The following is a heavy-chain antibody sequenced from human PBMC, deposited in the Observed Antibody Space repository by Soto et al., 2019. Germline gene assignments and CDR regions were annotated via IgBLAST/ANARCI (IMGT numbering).Heavy chain of an antibody. CDR3: ARVHVMVVAGSTFDY. CDR2: IYHGGTT. V-gene: IGHV4-38-2*01. Sequence: SAPLSLTCAVSGYSLSGRSYWGWIRQPPGKGPEWIASIYHGGTTFYNPPLKSRVTLSVDTSKNHYSLKLRSVTAADTAVYYCARVHVMVVAGSTFDYWGPGTLVTVSS. J-gene: IGHJ4*01. CDR1: GYSLSGRSY. D-gene: IGHD6-19*01.